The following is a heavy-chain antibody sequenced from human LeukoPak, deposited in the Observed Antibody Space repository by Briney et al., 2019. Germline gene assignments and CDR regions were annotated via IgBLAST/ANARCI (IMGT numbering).Heavy chain of an antibody. CDR1: GYTFTGYY. D-gene: IGHD1-26*01. CDR2: INPNSGGT. CDR3: ARDSKVGATHWFDP. J-gene: IGHJ5*02. Sequence: GASVKVSCKASGYTFTGYYMHWVRQAPGQGLEWMGRINPNSGGTNYAQKFQGRVTMTRDTSISTAYMELSRLRSDDTAVYYCARDSKVGATHWFDPWGQGTLVTVS. V-gene: IGHV1-2*06.